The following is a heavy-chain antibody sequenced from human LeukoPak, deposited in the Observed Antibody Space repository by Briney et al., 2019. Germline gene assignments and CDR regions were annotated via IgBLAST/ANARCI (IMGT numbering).Heavy chain of an antibody. D-gene: IGHD2-21*02. CDR3: ARSGESIVVVTANKSYYYYMDV. Sequence: GASVKVSCKASGYTFTGYYMHWVRQAPGQGLEWMGWINPNSGGTNYAQKFQGRVTMTRDTSISTAYMELSRLRSDDTAVYYCARSGESIVVVTANKSYYYYMDVWGKGTTVTVSS. J-gene: IGHJ6*03. V-gene: IGHV1-2*02. CDR2: INPNSGGT. CDR1: GYTFTGYY.